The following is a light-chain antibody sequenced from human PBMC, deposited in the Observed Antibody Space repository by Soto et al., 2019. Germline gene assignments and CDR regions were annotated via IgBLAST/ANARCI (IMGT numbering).Light chain of an antibody. CDR3: QSYDATNQV. Sequence: NFMLIQPHSVSESPGKTVIISCTRSSGSIASNYVQWYQQRPGSSPTTVIYEDNQRPSGVPDRFSGSIDSSSNSASLTISGLETEDEADYYCQSYDATNQVFGGGTKLTVL. CDR1: SGSIASNY. V-gene: IGLV6-57*01. CDR2: EDN. J-gene: IGLJ3*02.